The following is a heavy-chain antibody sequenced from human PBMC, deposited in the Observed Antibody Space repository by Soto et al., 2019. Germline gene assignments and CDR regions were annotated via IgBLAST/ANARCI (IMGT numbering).Heavy chain of an antibody. CDR2: IYYSGST. CDR3: ARGRGSGCSFYYYGMDV. D-gene: IGHD3-10*01. J-gene: IGHJ6*02. CDR1: GGSISSYY. V-gene: IGHV4-59*01. Sequence: SETLSLTCTVSGGSISSYYWSWIRQPPGKGLEWIGYIYYSGSTNYNPSLKSRVTISVDTSKNQFSLKLSSVTAADTAVYYCARGRGSGCSFYYYGMDVWGQGTTVTVSS.